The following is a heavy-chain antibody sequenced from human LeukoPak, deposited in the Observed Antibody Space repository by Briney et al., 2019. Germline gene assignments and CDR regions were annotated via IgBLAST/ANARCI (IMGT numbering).Heavy chain of an antibody. D-gene: IGHD3-22*01. V-gene: IGHV3-30*18. CDR3: AKADTMIVVATSADY. CDR1: GFTFSSYG. Sequence: PGGSLRLSCAASGFTFSSYGIHWVRQAPGKGLEWVAVISYDGSNKYYADSVKGRFTISRDNSKNTLYLQMNSLRAEDTAVYYCAKADTMIVVATSADYWGEGTLVTVSS. J-gene: IGHJ4*02. CDR2: ISYDGSNK.